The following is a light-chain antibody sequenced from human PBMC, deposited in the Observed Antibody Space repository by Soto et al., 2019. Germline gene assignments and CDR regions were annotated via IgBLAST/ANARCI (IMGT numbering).Light chain of an antibody. CDR3: CSYAGSSTDLV. Sequence: QSALTQPASVSGTPGQSITISCTGTSSDVGSYNLVSWYQQHPGKAPKLMIYEGSKRPSGVSNRFSGSKSGNTASLTISGLQAEDEADDYCCSYAGSSTDLVFGGGTKVTVL. CDR2: EGS. CDR1: SSDVGSYNL. V-gene: IGLV2-23*01. J-gene: IGLJ2*01.